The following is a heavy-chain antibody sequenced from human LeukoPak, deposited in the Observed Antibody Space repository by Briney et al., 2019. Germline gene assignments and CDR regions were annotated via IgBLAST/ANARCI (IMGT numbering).Heavy chain of an antibody. J-gene: IGHJ6*03. CDR3: ARRELSRYYYYYYMDV. Sequence: GGSLRLSCAASGFTFSSYSMNWVRQAPGEGLEWVSYISSSSSTIYYADSVKGRFTISRDNAKNSLYLQMNSLRAEDTAVYYCARRELSRYYYYYYMDVWGKGTTVTVSS. V-gene: IGHV3-48*04. CDR2: ISSSSSTI. D-gene: IGHD1-26*01. CDR1: GFTFSSYS.